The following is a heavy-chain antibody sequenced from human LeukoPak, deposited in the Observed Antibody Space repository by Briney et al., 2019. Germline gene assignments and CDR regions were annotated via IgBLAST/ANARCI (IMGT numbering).Heavy chain of an antibody. CDR3: TTNKGPRRLYYYSYYMDV. CDR1: GFTFSNAW. D-gene: IGHD1-14*01. V-gene: IGHV3-15*01. CDR2: IKSKTDGGTT. Sequence: GGSLRLSCAASGFTFSNAWMSWVRQAPGKGLEWVGRIKSKTDGGTTDYAVPVNGRFTISRDDSKNTLYLHMNSLKTEDTAVYYCTTNKGPRRLYYYSYYMDVWGKGTTVTISS. J-gene: IGHJ6*03.